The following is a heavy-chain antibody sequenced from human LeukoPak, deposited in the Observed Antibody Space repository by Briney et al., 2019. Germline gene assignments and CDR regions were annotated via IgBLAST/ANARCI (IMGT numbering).Heavy chain of an antibody. D-gene: IGHD2-15*01. V-gene: IGHV4-59*08. Sequence: SETLSLTCTVSGGSISSYYWSGIRQPPGKGLEWIGYIYYSGSTNYNPSLKSRVTISVDTSKNQFSLKLSSVTAADTAVYYCARHFPFIDWYFDLWGRGTLVTVSS. J-gene: IGHJ2*01. CDR3: ARHFPFIDWYFDL. CDR2: IYYSGST. CDR1: GGSISSYY.